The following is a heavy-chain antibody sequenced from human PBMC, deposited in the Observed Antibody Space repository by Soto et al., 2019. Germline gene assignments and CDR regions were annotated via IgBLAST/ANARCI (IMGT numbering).Heavy chain of an antibody. V-gene: IGHV4-34*01. Sequence: SETLSLTCAVYGASFSGYYCSWIRQAPGKGLEWIGEIHPSGSTYYNPSLTSRVTMSLDTSKNQFSLRLSSVTAADTAMYYCTKVRADYYDSSGPNYWGQGTLVTVSS. CDR2: IHPSGST. CDR1: GASFSGYY. D-gene: IGHD3-22*01. CDR3: TKVRADYYDSSGPNY. J-gene: IGHJ4*02.